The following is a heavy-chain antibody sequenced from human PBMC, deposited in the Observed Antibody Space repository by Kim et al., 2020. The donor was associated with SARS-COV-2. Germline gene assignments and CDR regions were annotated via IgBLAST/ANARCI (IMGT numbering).Heavy chain of an antibody. D-gene: IGHD3-16*01. CDR2: GICT. J-gene: IGHJ4*02. Sequence: GICTNYADSVKGRLTISRDTAKNTLYLQMNSLRAEDTAVYYCARGSFGDSWGQGTLVTVSS. CDR3: ARGSFGDS. V-gene: IGHV3-74*01.